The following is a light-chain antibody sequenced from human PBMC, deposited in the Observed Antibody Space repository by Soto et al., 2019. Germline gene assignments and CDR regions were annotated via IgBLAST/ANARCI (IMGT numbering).Light chain of an antibody. V-gene: IGKV3-11*01. CDR2: DAS. Sequence: NVMEQSPTHLVLSPGERAPLSLQGSQRISSYLVWYQQKPGQAPRVLIYDASNRATGIPARFSGSGSETDFTLIISSVEPEDFAVYYCQQRYNWPPTFGQGTKVEIK. CDR3: QQRYNWPPT. J-gene: IGKJ1*01. CDR1: QRISSY.